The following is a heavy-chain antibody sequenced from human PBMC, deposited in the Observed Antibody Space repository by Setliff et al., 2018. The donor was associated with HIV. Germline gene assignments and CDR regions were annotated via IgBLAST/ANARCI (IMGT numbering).Heavy chain of an antibody. CDR1: GYTFTSYA. CDR2: INTNTGNP. D-gene: IGHD3-22*01. J-gene: IGHJ3*02. CDR3: AKLTYYYDSSGYRAHDAFDI. Sequence: GASVKVSCKASGYTFTSYAMNWVRQAPGQGPEWMGWINTNTGNPTYAQGFTGRFVFSLDTSVSTAYLQISSLKAEDTAVYYCAKLTYYYDSSGYRAHDAFDIWGQWTMVPSPQ. V-gene: IGHV7-4-1*02.